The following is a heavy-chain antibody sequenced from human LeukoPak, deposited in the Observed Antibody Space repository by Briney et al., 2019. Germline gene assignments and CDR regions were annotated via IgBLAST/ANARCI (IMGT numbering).Heavy chain of an antibody. CDR1: GFTVSSNY. CDR3: AKVRGSNWDPFDC. V-gene: IGHV3-23*01. D-gene: IGHD6-13*01. J-gene: IGHJ4*02. CDR2: IVGSGGST. Sequence: GGSLRLSCAASGFTVSSNYMSWVRQAPGKGLEWVSTIVGSGGSTYYADSVKGRFTISRDNSKNTLYLQMNSLRAEDTAVYFCAKVRGSNWDPFDCWGQGTLVTVSS.